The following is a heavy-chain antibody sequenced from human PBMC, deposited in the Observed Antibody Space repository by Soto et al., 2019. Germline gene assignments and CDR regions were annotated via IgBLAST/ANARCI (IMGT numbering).Heavy chain of an antibody. J-gene: IGHJ4*02. CDR3: AKNTRKTGDFDY. CDR1: GYTFSSYD. V-gene: IGHV1-8*01. D-gene: IGHD7-27*01. CDR2: MNPNNGNT. Sequence: ASVKVSCKASGYTFSSYDINWMRQATGQGLEWMGWMNPNNGNTGYAQKFQGRVTMTRDTSVSTAYMELSSLRPEDTAVYYCAKNTRKTGDFDYWGLGTLVTVSS.